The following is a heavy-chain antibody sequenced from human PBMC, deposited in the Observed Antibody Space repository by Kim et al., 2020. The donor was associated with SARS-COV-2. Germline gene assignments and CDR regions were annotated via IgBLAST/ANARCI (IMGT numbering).Heavy chain of an antibody. CDR2: ISYDGSNK. CDR1: GFTFSSYA. Sequence: GGSLRLSCAASGFTFSSYAMHWVRQAPGKGLEWVAVISYDGSNKYYADSVKGRFTISRDNSKNTLYLQMNSLRAEDTAVYYCARDTPMTVLLWFEPPNYYYYGMDVWGQGTTVTVSS. D-gene: IGHD3-10*01. V-gene: IGHV3-30*04. CDR3: ARDTPMTVLLWFEPPNYYYYGMDV. J-gene: IGHJ6*02.